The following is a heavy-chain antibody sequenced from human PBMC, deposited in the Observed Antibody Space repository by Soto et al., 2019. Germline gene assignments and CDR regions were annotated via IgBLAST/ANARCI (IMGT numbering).Heavy chain of an antibody. D-gene: IGHD5-18*01. Sequence: QVHLVESGGGVVQPGRSLRLSCAASGSTFTNHAFHWVRQAPGKGLEWVSIVSYDGGNKYYADSVKGRFTISRDNSKNTVYLEMNSLRPEDTAVYYCARGIQLWLRLFDYWGQGTLVTVSS. CDR2: VSYDGGNK. V-gene: IGHV3-30-3*01. CDR1: GSTFTNHA. J-gene: IGHJ4*02. CDR3: ARGIQLWLRLFDY.